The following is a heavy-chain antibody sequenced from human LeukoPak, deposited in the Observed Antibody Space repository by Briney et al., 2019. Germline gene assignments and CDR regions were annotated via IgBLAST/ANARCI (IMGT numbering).Heavy chain of an antibody. CDR1: GFTFSTYW. J-gene: IGHJ4*02. V-gene: IGHV3-7*01. CDR3: AKVAKYYYGSETYYFFEH. Sequence: PGGSLRLSCAASGFTFSTYWMSWVRQVPGKGLEWVANIKQDGTEKYYVDSVKGRFTISRDNAKNSLYLQMNSLRVEDTAVYYCAKVAKYYYGSETYYFFEHWGQGTPVTASS. CDR2: IKQDGTEK. D-gene: IGHD3-10*01.